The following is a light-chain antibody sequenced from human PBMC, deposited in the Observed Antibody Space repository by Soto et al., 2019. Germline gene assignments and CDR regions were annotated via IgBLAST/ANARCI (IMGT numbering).Light chain of an antibody. CDR1: QSVFHSSNHEIY. CDR3: QQYLHAPRT. CDR2: WTS. Sequence: LAVAVGGWASFNRTSCQSVFHSSNHEIYGAWFQQKPGQPPKLLTYWTSTRESGVPDRFSGSGSGTESTLTISSLQAEAVAVYDGQQYLHAPRTCGQGTEV. V-gene: IGKV4-1*01. J-gene: IGKJ1*01.